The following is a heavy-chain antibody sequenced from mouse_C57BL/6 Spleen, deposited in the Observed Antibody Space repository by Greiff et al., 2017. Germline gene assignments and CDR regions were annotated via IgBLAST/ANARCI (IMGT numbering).Heavy chain of an antibody. CDR3: AREDYEGFAY. D-gene: IGHD1-1*01. J-gene: IGHJ3*01. V-gene: IGHV1-61*01. CDR2: IYPSDSET. Sequence: QVQLQQSGAELVRPGSSVKLSCKASGYTFTSYWMDWVKQRPGQGLEWIGNIYPSDSETHYNQKFKDKATLTVDKSSSTAYMQLSSLTSEDSAVYYCAREDYEGFAYWGQGTLVTVSA. CDR1: GYTFTSYW.